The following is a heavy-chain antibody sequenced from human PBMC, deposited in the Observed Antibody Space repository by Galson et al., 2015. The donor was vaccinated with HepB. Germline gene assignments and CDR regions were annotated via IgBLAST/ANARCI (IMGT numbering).Heavy chain of an antibody. V-gene: IGHV3-30*18. CDR3: AKDLESYGNYDADC. CDR1: GFTFSSYG. Sequence: SLRLSCAASGFTFSSYGMHWVRQAPGKGLEWVAVISSDAGNKHYADSVKGRFTISRDNSKNTLYLQMNGLRAEDTAVYHCAKDLESYGNYDADCGGQGTLSTVSS. J-gene: IGHJ4*02. D-gene: IGHD5-18*01. CDR2: ISSDAGNK.